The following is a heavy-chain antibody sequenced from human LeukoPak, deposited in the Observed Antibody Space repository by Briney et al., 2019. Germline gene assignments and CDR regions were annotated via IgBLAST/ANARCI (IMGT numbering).Heavy chain of an antibody. Sequence: GGSLRLSCAASGSTLSDYDIHWVRQPIGKGLDWVSGLGSAGDKYHAGSERGRFTISREDAENSVYLQMNGLRPEDTAIYYCARAKRETSTRPWTSGMDVWGQGTRVTVSS. D-gene: IGHD3/OR15-3a*01. CDR3: ARAKRETSTRPWTSGMDV. CDR1: GSTLSDYD. J-gene: IGHJ6*02. V-gene: IGHV3-13*01. CDR2: LGSAGDK.